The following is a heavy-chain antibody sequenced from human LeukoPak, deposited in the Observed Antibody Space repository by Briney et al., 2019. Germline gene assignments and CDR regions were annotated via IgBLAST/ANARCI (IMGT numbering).Heavy chain of an antibody. V-gene: IGHV1-18*01. CDR2: ISAYNGNT. Sequence: ASVKVSCKASVGTFSSYAISWVRQAAGQGLEWMGWISAYNGNTNYAQKLQGRVTMTTDTSTSTAYMELRSLRSDDTAVYYCARVPRQSCSSTSCYGHYDYMDVWGKGTTVTVSS. J-gene: IGHJ6*03. CDR1: VGTFSSYA. D-gene: IGHD2-2*01. CDR3: ARVPRQSCSSTSCYGHYDYMDV.